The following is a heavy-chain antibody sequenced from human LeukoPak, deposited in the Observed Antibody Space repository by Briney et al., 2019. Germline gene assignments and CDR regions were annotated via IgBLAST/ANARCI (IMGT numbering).Heavy chain of an antibody. D-gene: IGHD2-15*01. Sequence: ASVKVSCKASGYTFTNYGISWVRQAPGQGLEWMGWISADNGDTNYAQNLQDRVTMTTDTSTSTVYMELRSLRSDDTAVYYYARDWDCSGGACRDCFYPWGQGTLVTVSS. CDR2: ISADNGDT. V-gene: IGHV1-18*01. CDR3: ARDWDCSGGACRDCFYP. J-gene: IGHJ5*02. CDR1: GYTFTNYG.